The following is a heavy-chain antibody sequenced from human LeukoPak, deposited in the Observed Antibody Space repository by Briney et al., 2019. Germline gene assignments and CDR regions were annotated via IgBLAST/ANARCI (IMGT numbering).Heavy chain of an antibody. V-gene: IGHV2-5*01. Sequence: SGPTLVSPTQTLTLTCTFSGFSLSTSGVGVGWIRQPPGKALEWLALIYWNDDKRYSPSLKSRLTITKDTSKNQVVLTMTNMDPVDTATYYCAHGYDFWSGCDAFDIWGQGTMVTVSS. CDR1: GFSLSTSGVG. CDR2: IYWNDDK. CDR3: AHGYDFWSGCDAFDI. D-gene: IGHD3-3*01. J-gene: IGHJ3*02.